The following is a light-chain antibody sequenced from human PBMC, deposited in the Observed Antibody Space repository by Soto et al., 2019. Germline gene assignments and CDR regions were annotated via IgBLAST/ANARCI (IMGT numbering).Light chain of an antibody. J-gene: IGKJ3*01. CDR2: GAS. CDR3: QQYGSSPQT. Sequence: EIVLTQSPGTLSLSPWEIATLSCRASQSVSSSYLAWYQQKPGQAPRLLIYGASSRATGIPDRFSGSGSGTDFTLTISSLEPEDFAVYYCQQYGSSPQTFGPGTKVDIK. CDR1: QSVSSSY. V-gene: IGKV3-20*01.